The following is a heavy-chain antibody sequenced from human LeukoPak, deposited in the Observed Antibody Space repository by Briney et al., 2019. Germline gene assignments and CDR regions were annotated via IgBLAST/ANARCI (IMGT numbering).Heavy chain of an antibody. CDR2: IYPGDSDT. CDR1: GCSFTSYW. Sequence: GESPKISCKGSGCSFTSYWIGWVRRMPGKGLEWRGSIYPGDSDTRYSPSFQGQVTISAAKSISTAYLQWSSLQASEHAMYYCANHLSRDFWSDLNWFDPWGQGTLVTVSS. J-gene: IGHJ5*02. CDR3: ANHLSRDFWSDLNWFDP. D-gene: IGHD3-3*01. V-gene: IGHV5-51*01.